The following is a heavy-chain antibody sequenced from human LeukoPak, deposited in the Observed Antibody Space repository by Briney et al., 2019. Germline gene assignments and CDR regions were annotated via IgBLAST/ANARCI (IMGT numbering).Heavy chain of an antibody. V-gene: IGHV3-53*01. CDR1: GFTVSNNY. Sequence: PGGSLRLSCAASGFTVSNNYMSWVRQAPGKGLEWVSVIYSGGSTYYADSVKGRFTISRDNSKNTPYLQMNSPRAEDTAVYYCARDGASGCPDYWGQGTLVTVSS. D-gene: IGHD6-19*01. CDR3: ARDGASGCPDY. CDR2: IYSGGST. J-gene: IGHJ4*02.